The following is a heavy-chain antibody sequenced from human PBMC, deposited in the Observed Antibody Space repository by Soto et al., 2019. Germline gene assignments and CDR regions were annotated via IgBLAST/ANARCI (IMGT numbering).Heavy chain of an antibody. V-gene: IGHV3-64D*08. Sequence: PGGSLRLSCSASGFTFSSYAMHWVRQAPGKGLEYVSAISSNGGSTYYADSVKGRFTISRDNSKNTLYLQMSSLRAEDTAVYYCVKAPNYYGSGSPFDYWGQGTLVTVSS. J-gene: IGHJ4*02. CDR1: GFTFSSYA. CDR3: VKAPNYYGSGSPFDY. CDR2: ISSNGGST. D-gene: IGHD3-10*01.